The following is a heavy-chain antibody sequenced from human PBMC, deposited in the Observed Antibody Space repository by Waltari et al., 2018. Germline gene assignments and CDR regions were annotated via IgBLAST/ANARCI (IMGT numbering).Heavy chain of an antibody. J-gene: IGHJ4*02. CDR2: IKQDGSEK. CDR3: AKSRGFDY. CDR1: GFTFSRYW. Sequence: EVQLVESGGGLVQPGGSLRLPCAASGFTFSRYWMSWVRQTPGKGREWVANIKQDGSEKYYVDSVKGRFTISRDNAKNSLYLQMNSLRAEDTAVYYCAKSRGFDYWGQGTLVTVSS. V-gene: IGHV3-7*01. D-gene: IGHD2-2*01.